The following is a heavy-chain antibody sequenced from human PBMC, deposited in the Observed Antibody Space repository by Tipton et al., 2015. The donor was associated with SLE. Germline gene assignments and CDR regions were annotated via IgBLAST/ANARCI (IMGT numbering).Heavy chain of an antibody. J-gene: IGHJ4*02. CDR1: GFTFSTYE. V-gene: IGHV3-48*03. CDR3: ARDQGVVVAAPSDY. Sequence: SLRLSCAASGFTFSTYEMNWVRQAPGKGLEWVSYISSSTTTIYYADSVKGRFTISRDNAKNSLYLQMNSLGAEDTAVYYCARDQGVVVAAPSDYWGQGTLVTVSS. D-gene: IGHD2-15*01. CDR2: ISSSTTTI.